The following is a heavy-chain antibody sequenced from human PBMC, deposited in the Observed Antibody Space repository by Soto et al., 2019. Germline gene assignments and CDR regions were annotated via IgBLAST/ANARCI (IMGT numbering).Heavy chain of an antibody. CDR2: IYYSGST. J-gene: IGHJ4*02. D-gene: IGHD2-2*01. CDR3: AFSTMPRTRDLVY. Sequence: SETLSLTCTVSGGSISSGGYYWSWIRQHPGKGLEWIGYIYYSGSTYYNPSLKSRVTISVDTSKNQFSLKLTSVTASDTAVYYCAFSTMPRTRDLVYWAQGTLVTVSS. V-gene: IGHV4-31*03. CDR1: GGSISSGGYY.